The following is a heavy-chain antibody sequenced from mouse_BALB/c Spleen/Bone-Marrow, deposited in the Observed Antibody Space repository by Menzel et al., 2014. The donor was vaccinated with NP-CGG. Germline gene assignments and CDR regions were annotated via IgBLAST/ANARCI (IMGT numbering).Heavy chain of an antibody. CDR1: GFTFSSYT. CDR2: ISNGGGST. CDR3: ARQLGLRWAMDY. D-gene: IGHD3-1*01. V-gene: IGHV5-12-2*01. J-gene: IGHJ4*01. Sequence: EVHLVESGGGLVQPGGSLKLSCAASGFTFSSYTLSWVRLTPEKRLEWVAYISNGGGSTYYPDTVKGRFTISRDNAKNTLYLQMSSLKSEDTAMYYCARQLGLRWAMDYWGQGTSVTVSS.